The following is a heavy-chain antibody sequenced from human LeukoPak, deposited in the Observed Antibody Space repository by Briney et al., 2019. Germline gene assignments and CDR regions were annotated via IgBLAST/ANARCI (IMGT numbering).Heavy chain of an antibody. J-gene: IGHJ4*02. D-gene: IGHD3-3*01. V-gene: IGHV3-7*04. Sequence: GGSLRLSCATSGFKFNLYAMTWVRQAPGKGLEYVATMNRDGSEKYYVDSVKGRFTISRDNSKNSLYLQMDSLRAEDTAVYYCARGIEEWLYLYYWGQGALVTVAS. CDR3: ARGIEEWLYLYY. CDR1: GFKFNLYA. CDR2: MNRDGSEK.